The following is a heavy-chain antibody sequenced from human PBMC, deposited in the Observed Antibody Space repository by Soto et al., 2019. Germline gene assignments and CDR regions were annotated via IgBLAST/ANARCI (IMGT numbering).Heavy chain of an antibody. J-gene: IGHJ5*02. Sequence: PSETLSLTCTVSGGSISSGGYYWSWIRQHPGKGLEWIGYIYYSGSTYYNPSLKSRVTISVDTSKNQFSLKLSSVTAADTAVYYCARGFRATIGWFDPWGQGPLVTVSS. D-gene: IGHD5-12*01. CDR1: GGSISSGGYY. CDR2: IYYSGST. V-gene: IGHV4-31*03. CDR3: ARGFRATIGWFDP.